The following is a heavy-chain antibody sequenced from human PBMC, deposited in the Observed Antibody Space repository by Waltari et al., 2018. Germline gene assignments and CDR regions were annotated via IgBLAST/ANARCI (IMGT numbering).Heavy chain of an antibody. CDR3: ARRARSSWYYQGGYFDY. CDR2: INHSGST. Sequence: QVQLQQWGAGLLKPSETLSLTCAVYGGSFSGYYWSWIRQPPGKGLEWIGEINHSGSTNYNPSLKSRVTISVDTSKNQFSLKLSSVTAADTAVYYCARRARSSWYYQGGYFDYWGQGTLVTVSS. D-gene: IGHD6-13*01. J-gene: IGHJ4*02. CDR1: GGSFSGYY. V-gene: IGHV4-34*01.